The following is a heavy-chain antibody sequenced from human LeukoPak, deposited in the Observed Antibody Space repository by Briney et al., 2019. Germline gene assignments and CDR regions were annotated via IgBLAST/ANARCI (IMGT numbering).Heavy chain of an antibody. Sequence: PGGSLRLSCAASEFTFTNFGIHWVRQAPGKGLEWVTFISYDGSDKSYADSVKGRFTISRDNSKNTLSLQMNSLRVEDTAVYYCAKDISIGWSFEHWGQGTLVSVSS. J-gene: IGHJ4*02. V-gene: IGHV3-30*18. CDR3: AKDISIGWSFEH. CDR2: ISYDGSDK. CDR1: EFTFTNFG. D-gene: IGHD6-19*01.